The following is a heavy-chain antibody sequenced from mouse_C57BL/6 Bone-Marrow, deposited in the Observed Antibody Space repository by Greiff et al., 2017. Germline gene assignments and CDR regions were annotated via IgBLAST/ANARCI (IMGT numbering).Heavy chain of an antibody. CDR2: IYWDDDK. Sequence: QVTLQECGPGILQSSQTLSLTCSFSGFSLSTSGMGVSWLRQPSGKGLEWLAHIYWDDDKRYNPSLKSRLTISKDTSRNPVFLKITSVDTADTATYYGARRAPHGPGYYLDDWGQGTTLTDSS. CDR3: ARRAPHGPGYYLDD. J-gene: IGHJ2*01. D-gene: IGHD1-2*01. V-gene: IGHV8-12*01. CDR1: GFSLSTSGMG.